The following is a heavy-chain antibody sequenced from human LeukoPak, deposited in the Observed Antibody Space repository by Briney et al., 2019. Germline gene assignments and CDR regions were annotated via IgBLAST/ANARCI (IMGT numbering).Heavy chain of an antibody. CDR1: GGSMTSGDYY. J-gene: IGHJ6*02. CDR2: S. V-gene: IGHV4-61*08. D-gene: IGHD2-2*01. CDR3: ARVLGLYQEGMDV. Sequence: SETLWLTCTVSGGSMTSGDYYWGRIRQSPGTGLQWIGTSYQGASLKSRVTISLDTSKNQFSLRLTSVTAADTAVYYCARVLGLYQEGMDVWGPGITVTVSS.